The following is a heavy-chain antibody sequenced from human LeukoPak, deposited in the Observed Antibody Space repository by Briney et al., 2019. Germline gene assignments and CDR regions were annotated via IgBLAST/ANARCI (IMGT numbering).Heavy chain of an antibody. J-gene: IGHJ4*02. V-gene: IGHV3-74*01. D-gene: IGHD1-26*01. CDR1: GFTFSSNW. CDR3: VRDLGGRSGH. CDR2: SNEDGNTT. Sequence: GGSLRLSCAASGFTFSSNWMHWVRQAPGKGLVWVSRSNEDGNTTNYADSVKGRFTISRDNAKNTLYLQMNSLTAEDTAVYCCVRDLGGRSGHWGQGTLVTVSS.